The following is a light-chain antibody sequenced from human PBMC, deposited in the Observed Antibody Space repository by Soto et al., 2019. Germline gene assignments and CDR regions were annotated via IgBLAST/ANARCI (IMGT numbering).Light chain of an antibody. CDR2: AAS. CDR3: QQHKDYPLT. CDR1: QGISSY. J-gene: IGKJ5*01. V-gene: IGKV1-9*01. Sequence: DIQLTQSPSVLSASVGDRVTITCRASQGISSYLAWYQQKPGKAPKLLIYAASTLQGGVPSRFSGSGSGAEFTLTISSLQSEDFASYYCQQHKDYPLTFGRGTRLEIK.